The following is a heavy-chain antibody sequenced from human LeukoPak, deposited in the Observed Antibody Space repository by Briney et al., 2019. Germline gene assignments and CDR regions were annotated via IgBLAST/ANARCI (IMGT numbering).Heavy chain of an antibody. D-gene: IGHD6-13*01. CDR3: ASSAAAPGRNWFDP. J-gene: IGHJ5*02. Sequence: GGSLRLSCAASGFTFSSYGMHWVRQAPGKGLEWVAVISYDGSNKYYADSVKGRFTISRDNSKNTLYLQMNSLRAEDTAVYYCASSAAAPGRNWFDPWGQGTLVTVSS. CDR2: ISYDGSNK. V-gene: IGHV3-30*03. CDR1: GFTFSSYG.